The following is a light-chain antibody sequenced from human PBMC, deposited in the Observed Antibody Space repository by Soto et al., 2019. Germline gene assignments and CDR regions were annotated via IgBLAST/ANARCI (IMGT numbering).Light chain of an antibody. V-gene: IGKV3-20*01. Sequence: ERVWRRSPGTLSLSPGERATLSCRASQRVSRINLAWYHQKPRQAPRLLIYGAASRATGIPDRFSGSGSGTESTLTNSRLEPEDFAVYYGQQYGSSAGTFGQGTKGEIK. CDR1: QRVSRIN. CDR2: GAA. CDR3: QQYGSSAGT. J-gene: IGKJ1*01.